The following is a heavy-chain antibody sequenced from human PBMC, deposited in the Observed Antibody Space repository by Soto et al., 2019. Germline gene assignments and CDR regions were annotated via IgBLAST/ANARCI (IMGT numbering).Heavy chain of an antibody. Sequence: QVQLQESGPGLVKPSETLSLTCTVSGGSVSSGSYYWSWIRQPPGKGLEWIGYIYYSGSTNYSPSLQSRVNISVDTSKNQFSLKLSSVTAADTAVYYCARDRCSSTSCYTGYYYGMDVWGQGTTVTVSS. CDR3: ARDRCSSTSCYTGYYYGMDV. V-gene: IGHV4-61*01. J-gene: IGHJ6*02. D-gene: IGHD2-2*02. CDR2: IYYSGST. CDR1: GGSVSSGSYY.